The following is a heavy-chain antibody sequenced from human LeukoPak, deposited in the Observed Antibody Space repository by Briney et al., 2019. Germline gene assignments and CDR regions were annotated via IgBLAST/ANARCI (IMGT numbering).Heavy chain of an antibody. CDR3: ATALDSYGRIDP. Sequence: ASLNVSSKASGYTFTSYDINWVRPATGQGLEWMGWMNPNSGNTGYAQKFQGRVTMTRNTTKSTAYMELSSLRSEDTAVYYSATALDSYGRIDPWGQGTLVTVSS. D-gene: IGHD5-18*01. CDR1: GYTFTSYD. V-gene: IGHV1-8*01. CDR2: MNPNSGNT. J-gene: IGHJ5*02.